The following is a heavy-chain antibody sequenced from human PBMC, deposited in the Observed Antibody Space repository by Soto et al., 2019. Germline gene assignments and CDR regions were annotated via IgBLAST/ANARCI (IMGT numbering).Heavy chain of an antibody. CDR3: ARDLRIAVAGTPLGYGMDV. D-gene: IGHD6-19*01. Sequence: GGSLRLSCAASGFTFSSYAMHWVRQAPGKGLKWVAVISYDGSNKYYADSVKGRFTISRDNSKNTLYLQVNSLRAEDTAVYYCARDLRIAVAGTPLGYGMDVWGQGTTVTVSS. V-gene: IGHV3-30-3*01. CDR1: GFTFSSYA. J-gene: IGHJ6*02. CDR2: ISYDGSNK.